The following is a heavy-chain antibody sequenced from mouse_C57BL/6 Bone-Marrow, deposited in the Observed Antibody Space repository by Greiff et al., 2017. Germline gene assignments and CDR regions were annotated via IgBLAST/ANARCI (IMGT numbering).Heavy chain of an antibody. V-gene: IGHV1-26*01. CDR3: ARGGMIGGWFAY. CDR1: GYTFTDYY. J-gene: IGHJ3*01. D-gene: IGHD2-4*01. CDR2: INPNNGGT. Sequence: VQLQQSGPELVKPGASVKISCKASGYTFTDYYMNWVKQSHGKSLEWIGDINPNNGGTSYNQKFKGKATLTVDKSSSTAYMELRSLTSEDSAVYYGARGGMIGGWFAYWGQGTLVTVSA.